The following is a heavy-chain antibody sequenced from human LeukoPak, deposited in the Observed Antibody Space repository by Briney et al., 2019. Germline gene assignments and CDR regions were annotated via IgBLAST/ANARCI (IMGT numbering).Heavy chain of an antibody. CDR3: AKDVSFRRGHNFDASDI. V-gene: IGHV3-43*01. J-gene: IGHJ3*02. CDR2: ITWDSTDS. D-gene: IGHD5-24*01. CDR1: GFKFADAP. Sequence: GGSLRLSCTASGFKFADAPMHWVRQPPGKGLEWIALITWDSTDSYYADSVKGRFIISRDDSGNTLYLQMNSLRSDDTALYYCAKDVSFRRGHNFDASDIWGLGTMVAVSS.